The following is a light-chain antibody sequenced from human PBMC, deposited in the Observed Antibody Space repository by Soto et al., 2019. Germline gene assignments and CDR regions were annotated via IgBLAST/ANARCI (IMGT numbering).Light chain of an antibody. Sequence: PGERATLSCRASQSVSSSYLAWYQQKPGQAPRLLIYDASSRATGIPDRFSGGGSGTDFTLTISRLEPEDIAVYYCQQYGSSPLTFGGGTKVEI. J-gene: IGKJ4*01. V-gene: IGKV3-20*01. CDR1: QSVSSSY. CDR3: QQYGSSPLT. CDR2: DAS.